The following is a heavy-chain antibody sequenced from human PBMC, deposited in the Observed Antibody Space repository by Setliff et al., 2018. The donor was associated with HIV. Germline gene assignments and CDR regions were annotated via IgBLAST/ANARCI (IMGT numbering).Heavy chain of an antibody. D-gene: IGHD4-17*01. Sequence: ASVKVSCKASGYTFTNYDINWVRQAPGQGLEWMGWIKTDSGSPTYAQGFTGRFVFSVDTSVTTAYLQISSLKAEDTAVYYCARALYGDYGGDLNWLDPWGQGTLVTVSS. J-gene: IGHJ5*02. V-gene: IGHV7-4-1*02. CDR2: IKTDSGSP. CDR3: ARALYGDYGGDLNWLDP. CDR1: GYTFTNYD.